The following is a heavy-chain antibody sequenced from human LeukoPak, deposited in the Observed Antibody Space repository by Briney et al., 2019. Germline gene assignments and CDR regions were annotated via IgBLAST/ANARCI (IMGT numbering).Heavy chain of an antibody. CDR2: IATYNGKT. CDR3: ARVYNSYYYYMDV. CDR1: GYTFDIYG. D-gene: IGHD1-14*01. Sequence: ASVKVSCKASGYTFDIYGIAWVRQAPGQGLEWMGWIATYNGKTDYAQNLQGRVTMTTDLSTSTAYMELRSLRSDDTAVYYCARVYNSYYYYMDVWGKGTPVTVSS. V-gene: IGHV1-18*01. J-gene: IGHJ6*03.